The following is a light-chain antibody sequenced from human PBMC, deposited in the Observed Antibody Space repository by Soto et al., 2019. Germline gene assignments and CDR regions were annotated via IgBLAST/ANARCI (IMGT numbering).Light chain of an antibody. CDR3: QSYDSSLRGSL. V-gene: IGLV1-40*01. CDR1: SSNIGAGYD. J-gene: IGLJ2*01. Sequence: QSVLTQPASVSAAPGQRVTISCTGSSSNIGAGYDVHWYQHLPGTAPKLLIYANRGRPSGVPDRFSGSKSGTSASLGITGVQDEDEADYYCQSYDSSLRGSLFGGGTKVTVL. CDR2: ANR.